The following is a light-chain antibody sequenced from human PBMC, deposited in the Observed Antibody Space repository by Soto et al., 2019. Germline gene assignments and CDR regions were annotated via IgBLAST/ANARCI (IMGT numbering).Light chain of an antibody. V-gene: IGLV2-14*01. CDR3: SSYTSSRGV. Sequence: QSALTQPPSASGSPGQSVTITCSGTENDIGFANYVSWYQQHPDEAPKLLIYEVSNRPSGVSNRFSGSKSGNTASLTISGLQAEDEADYYCSSYTSSRGVFGTGTKVTV. CDR1: ENDIGFANY. J-gene: IGLJ1*01. CDR2: EVS.